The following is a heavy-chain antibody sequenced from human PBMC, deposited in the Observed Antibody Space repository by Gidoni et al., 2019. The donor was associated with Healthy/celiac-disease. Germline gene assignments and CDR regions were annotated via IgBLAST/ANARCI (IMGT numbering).Heavy chain of an antibody. V-gene: IGHV1-3*01. Sequence: QVQLVQSGAEVKKPGASVKVSCKASGYTFTSYAMHLVRQAPGQRLEWMGWINAGNGNTKYSQKFQGRVTITRDTSASTAYMELSSLRSEDTAVYYCARASDGYCSGGSCYPMYYFDYWGQGTLVTVSS. CDR2: INAGNGNT. CDR1: GYTFTSYA. CDR3: ARASDGYCSGGSCYPMYYFDY. J-gene: IGHJ4*02. D-gene: IGHD2-15*01.